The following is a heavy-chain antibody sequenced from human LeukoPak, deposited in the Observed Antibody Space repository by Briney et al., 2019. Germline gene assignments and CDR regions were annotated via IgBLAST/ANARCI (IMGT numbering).Heavy chain of an antibody. Sequence: SETLSLTCAVYGGSFSGYYWSWIRQPPGKGLEWIGEINHSGSTNYNPSLKSRVTISVDTSKNQFSLKLGSVTAADTAVYYCARGLEWLVPNYWGQGTLVTVSS. V-gene: IGHV4-34*01. J-gene: IGHJ4*02. CDR2: INHSGST. CDR3: ARGLEWLVPNY. D-gene: IGHD6-19*01. CDR1: GGSFSGYY.